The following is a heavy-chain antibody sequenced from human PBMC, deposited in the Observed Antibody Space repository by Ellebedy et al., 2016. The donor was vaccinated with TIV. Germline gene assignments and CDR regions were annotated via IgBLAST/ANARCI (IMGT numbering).Heavy chain of an antibody. Sequence: AASVKVSCKASGYTFTSYAMHWVRQAPGQRLEWMGWINAGNGDTKYSQKFQGRVTITRDTSASTAYMELSSLRSEDTAVYYCARWDYDSSATYDYWGQGTLVTVSS. V-gene: IGHV1-3*01. J-gene: IGHJ4*02. D-gene: IGHD3-22*01. CDR2: INAGNGDT. CDR1: GYTFTSYA. CDR3: ARWDYDSSATYDY.